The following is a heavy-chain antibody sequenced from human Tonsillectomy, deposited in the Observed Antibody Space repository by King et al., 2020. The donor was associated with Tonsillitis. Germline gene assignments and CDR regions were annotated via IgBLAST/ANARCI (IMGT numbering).Heavy chain of an antibody. CDR3: ARLRRFGESHFDC. J-gene: IGHJ4*02. CDR2: IYYSGST. V-gene: IGHV4-39*07. CDR1: GGSISSSSYY. Sequence: LQLQESGPGLVKPSETLSLTCTVSGGSISSSSYYWGWIRQPPGKGLEWIGSIYYSGSTYYNPSLKSRVTISVDTSKNQFSLKLSSVTAADTAVYYCARLRRFGESHFDCWGQGTLVTVSS. D-gene: IGHD3-10*01.